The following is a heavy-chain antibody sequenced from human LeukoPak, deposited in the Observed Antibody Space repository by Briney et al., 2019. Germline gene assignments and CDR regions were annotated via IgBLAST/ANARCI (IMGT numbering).Heavy chain of an antibody. J-gene: IGHJ4*02. CDR3: ARTDYYGSGSLDY. Sequence: SETLSLTCAVSGDSISSGTDYWSWIRQPAGQGLEWIGRIYTTGITNYNPSLKSRVTISVDTSKNQFSLKLSSVTAADTAVYYCARTDYYGSGSLDYWGQGTLVTVSS. CDR1: GDSISSGTDY. CDR2: IYTTGIT. D-gene: IGHD3-10*01. V-gene: IGHV4-61*02.